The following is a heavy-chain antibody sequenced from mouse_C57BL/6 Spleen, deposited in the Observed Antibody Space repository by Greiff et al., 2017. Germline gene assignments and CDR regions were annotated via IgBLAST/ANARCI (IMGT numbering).Heavy chain of an antibody. D-gene: IGHD1-1*01. V-gene: IGHV1-4*01. CDR2: INPSSGYT. J-gene: IGHJ4*01. Sequence: QVQLKQSGAELARPGASVKMSCKASGYTFTSYTMHWVKQRPGQGLEWIGYINPSSGYTKYNQKFKDKATLTADKYSSTAYMQLSSLTSEDSAVYYCARGITTVVDEAMDYWGQGTSVTVSS. CDR1: GYTFTSYT. CDR3: ARGITTVVDEAMDY.